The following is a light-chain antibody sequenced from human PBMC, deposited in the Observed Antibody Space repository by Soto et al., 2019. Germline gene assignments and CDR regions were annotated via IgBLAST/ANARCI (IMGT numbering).Light chain of an antibody. V-gene: IGKV3-20*01. J-gene: IGKJ2*01. CDR3: QQYSSSPLYT. CDR2: GAS. CDR1: QSVSISY. Sequence: EIVLTQSPGTLSLSPGERATLSCRASQSVSISYLAWYQQKPGQAPRLLIYGASSTATGIPDRFSGSGSGTDFTLTISRLEPEDFAVYYCQQYSSSPLYTFGQGTKLEIK.